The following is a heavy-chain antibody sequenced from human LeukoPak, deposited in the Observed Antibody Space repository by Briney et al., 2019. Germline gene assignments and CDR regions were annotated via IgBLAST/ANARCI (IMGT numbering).Heavy chain of an antibody. D-gene: IGHD3-10*01. CDR2: THYTGET. V-gene: IGHV4-59*11. J-gene: IGHJ4*02. Sequence: SETLSLTCHVSGDSISCPYWNWIRQSPGRGLEWIGYTHYTGETNYNPSLKSRLTMSVDTSNNQVYLRLSSVTASDTAVYYCGRSLGSGSDHWGQGTLVTVSS. CDR3: GRSLGSGSDH. CDR1: GDSISCPY.